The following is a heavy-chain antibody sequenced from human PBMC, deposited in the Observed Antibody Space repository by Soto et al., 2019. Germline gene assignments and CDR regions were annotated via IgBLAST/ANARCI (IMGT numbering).Heavy chain of an antibody. CDR2: IYHSGST. J-gene: IGHJ3*02. D-gene: IGHD3-22*01. V-gene: IGHV4-30-2*01. Sequence: SETLSLTCAVSGGSISSGGYSWSWIRQPPGKGLEWIGYIYHSGSTYYNPSLKSRVTISVDRSKNQFSLKLSSVTAADTAVYYCARDNIPCDSSGYCNVFDIWGQGTLVTVSS. CDR1: GGSISSGGYS. CDR3: ARDNIPCDSSGYCNVFDI.